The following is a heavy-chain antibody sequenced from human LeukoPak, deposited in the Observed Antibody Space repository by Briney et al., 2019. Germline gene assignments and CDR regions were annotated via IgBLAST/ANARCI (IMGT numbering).Heavy chain of an antibody. J-gene: IGHJ2*01. CDR3: ARWPSGVDL. Sequence: RASETLSLTCAVYGGSFSGYYWSWIRQPPGKGLEWIGEINHSGSTNYNPSLKSRVTISVDTSKNQFSLKLSSVTAADTAVYYCARWPSGVDLWGRGTLVTVSS. V-gene: IGHV4-34*01. CDR1: GGSFSGYY. D-gene: IGHD3-10*01. CDR2: INHSGST.